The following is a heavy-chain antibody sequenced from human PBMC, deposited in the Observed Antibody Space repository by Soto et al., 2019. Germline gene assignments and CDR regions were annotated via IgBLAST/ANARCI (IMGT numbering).Heavy chain of an antibody. D-gene: IGHD3-10*01. Sequence: SETLSLTCAVYGGSFSGYYWSWIRQPPGKGLEWIGEINHSGSTNYNPSLKSRVTISVDTSKNQFSLKLSSVTAADTAVYYCARARKPIMVRGAIYYYYYMDVWGKGTTVTVSS. CDR2: INHSGST. V-gene: IGHV4-34*01. J-gene: IGHJ6*03. CDR3: ARARKPIMVRGAIYYYYYMDV. CDR1: GGSFSGYY.